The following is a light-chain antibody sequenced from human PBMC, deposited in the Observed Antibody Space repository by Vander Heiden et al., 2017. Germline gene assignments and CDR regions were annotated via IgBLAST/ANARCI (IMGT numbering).Light chain of an antibody. V-gene: IGKV1-39*01. J-gene: IGKJ5*01. Sequence: QMTQSPSSLSASVGDRVTITCRASQSISSYLNWYQQKPGKAPKLLIYAASSLQSGVPSRFSGSGSGTDFTLTISSLQPEDFATYYCQQSYSTPVTFGQGTRLEIK. CDR2: AAS. CDR1: QSISSY. CDR3: QQSYSTPVT.